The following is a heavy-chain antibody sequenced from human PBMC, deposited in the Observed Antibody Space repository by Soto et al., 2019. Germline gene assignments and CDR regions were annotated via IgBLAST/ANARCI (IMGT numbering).Heavy chain of an antibody. V-gene: IGHV3-11*01. CDR3: ARDRSRREQQLASYYFDY. Sequence: PGGSLRLSCAASGFTFSDYYMSWIRQAPGKGLEWVSYISSSGSAIYYADSVKGRFTISGDNAKNSLYLQMNSLRAEDTAVYYCARDRSRREQQLASYYFDYWGQGTLVTVSS. J-gene: IGHJ4*02. D-gene: IGHD6-13*01. CDR2: ISSSGSAI. CDR1: GFTFSDYY.